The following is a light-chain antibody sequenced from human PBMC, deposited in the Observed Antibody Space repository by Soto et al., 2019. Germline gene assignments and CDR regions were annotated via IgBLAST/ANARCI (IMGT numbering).Light chain of an antibody. CDR1: QSVSSSY. CDR3: QQRYSWPWT. V-gene: IGKV3D-20*02. CDR2: GAS. Sequence: EIVVTQSPRTLSLSPGERATLSCRASQSVSSSYLAWYQQKPGQAPRLLIYGASSRATGIPDRFTGSGSGTDFTLTISRLEPEDFAVYYCQQRYSWPWTFGQGTKVDIK. J-gene: IGKJ1*01.